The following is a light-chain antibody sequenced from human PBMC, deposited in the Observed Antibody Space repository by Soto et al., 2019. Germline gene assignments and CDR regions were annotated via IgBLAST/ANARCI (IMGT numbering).Light chain of an antibody. CDR1: QSISSW. CDR2: KAS. Sequence: DIQMTQSPSTLSASVGDRVTITCRASQSISSWLAWYQQKPGTAPNLLIYKASTLQSGVPSRFSGSGSGTVFTLTISSLQPYDSATYYCQQYNDNWTFGQGTKLDIK. CDR3: QQYNDNWT. J-gene: IGKJ1*01. V-gene: IGKV1-5*03.